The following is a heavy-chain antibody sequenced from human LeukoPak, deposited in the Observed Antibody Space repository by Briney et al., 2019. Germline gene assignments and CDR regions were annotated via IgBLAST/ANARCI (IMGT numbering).Heavy chain of an antibody. CDR2: IRSKAYGETA. J-gene: IGHJ4*02. CDR1: GFTFSGYA. Sequence: PGGSLRLSCVASGFTFSGYAMSWVRQAPGKGLEWVGFIRSKAYGETADYAASVKGRFTISRDDSKAIAYLQMDSLKTEDTAVYHCTRDRGAYNLYDYWGQGTLVTVSS. CDR3: TRDRGAYNLYDY. V-gene: IGHV3-49*04. D-gene: IGHD1-1*01.